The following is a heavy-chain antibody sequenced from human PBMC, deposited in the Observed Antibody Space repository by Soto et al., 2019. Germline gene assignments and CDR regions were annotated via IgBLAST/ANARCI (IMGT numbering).Heavy chain of an antibody. D-gene: IGHD1-26*01. CDR3: ARGYSGSYSVASGSHYYYGMDV. J-gene: IGHJ6*02. CDR1: GGSISSYY. Sequence: SETLSLTCTVSGGSISSYYWSWIRQPPGKGLEWIGYIYYSGSTNYNPSLKSRVTISVDTSKNQFSLKLSSVTAADTAVYYCARGYSGSYSVASGSHYYYGMDVWGQGTTVTVSS. V-gene: IGHV4-59*01. CDR2: IYYSGST.